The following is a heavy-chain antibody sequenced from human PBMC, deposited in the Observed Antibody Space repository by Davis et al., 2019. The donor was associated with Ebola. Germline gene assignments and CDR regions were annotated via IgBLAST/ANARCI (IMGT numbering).Heavy chain of an antibody. CDR1: GGSVSSYY. CDR2: VFNNGRT. J-gene: IGHJ6*02. Sequence: GSLRLSCNVSGGSVSSYYWSWIRQPPGKGLEWIGYVFNNGRTDYNPSLRSRVTMSVDTSKNQVSLKMDSVTAADTAVYYCARSTWIRDGMDVWGQGTTVTVS. D-gene: IGHD5-12*01. CDR3: ARSTWIRDGMDV. V-gene: IGHV4-59*02.